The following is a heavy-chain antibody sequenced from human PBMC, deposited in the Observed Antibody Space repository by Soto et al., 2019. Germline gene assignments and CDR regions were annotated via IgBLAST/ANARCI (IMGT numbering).Heavy chain of an antibody. J-gene: IGHJ4*02. D-gene: IGHD2-21*02. CDR3: TRDGRGLGRLSLFEY. CDR1: GFNVNSDY. CDR2: IYSGETT. V-gene: IGHV3-53*01. Sequence: PGGSLRLSCAASGFNVNSDYMNWVRQTPGKGLEWVASIYSGETTYYADSVRGRFTISSDKSKNTLYFQLSSLRIEYTAVYYCTRDGRGLGRLSLFEYWGQGVLVTVSS.